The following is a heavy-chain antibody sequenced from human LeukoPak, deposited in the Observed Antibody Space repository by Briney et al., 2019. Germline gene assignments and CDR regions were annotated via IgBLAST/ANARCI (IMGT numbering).Heavy chain of an antibody. CDR3: VKDRNPRRGGWYYYFDY. CDR1: GFTFSSYA. V-gene: IGHV3-64D*06. Sequence: PGGSLRLSCSASGFTFSSYAMHWVRQAPGKGLEDVSAISSNGGSTYYADSVKGRFTISRDNSKNTLYLQMSSLRAEDTAVYYCVKDRNPRRGGWYYYFDYWGQGTLVTVSS. J-gene: IGHJ4*02. D-gene: IGHD6-19*01. CDR2: ISSNGGST.